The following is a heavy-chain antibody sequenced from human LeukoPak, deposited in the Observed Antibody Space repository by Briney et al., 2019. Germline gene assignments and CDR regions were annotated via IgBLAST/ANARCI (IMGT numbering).Heavy chain of an antibody. CDR1: GFTFSSYA. J-gene: IGHJ4*02. CDR2: ISSNGGST. CDR3: AREWAWGGRRGYYTYYFDY. V-gene: IGHV3-64*01. Sequence: GGSLRLSCAASGFTFSSYAMHWVRQAPGKGLEYVSAISSNGGSTYYANSVKGRFTISRDNSKNTLYLQMNSLRAEDTAVYYCAREWAWGGRRGYYTYYFDYWGQGTLVTVSS. D-gene: IGHD3-22*01.